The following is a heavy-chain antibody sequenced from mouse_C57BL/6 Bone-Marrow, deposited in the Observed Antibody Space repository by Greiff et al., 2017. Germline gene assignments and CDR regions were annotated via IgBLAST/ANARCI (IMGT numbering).Heavy chain of an antibody. D-gene: IGHD2-1*01. V-gene: IGHV1-15*01. CDR3: TNGNYVEFDY. Sequence: QVQLQQSGAELVRPGASVTLSCKASGYTFTDYEMHWVKQTPVHGLEWIGAIDPETGGTAYNQKFKGKAILTADKSSSTAYMERRSLTSEDSAVYYCTNGNYVEFDYWGQGTTLTVSS. CDR1: GYTFTDYE. J-gene: IGHJ2*01. CDR2: IDPETGGT.